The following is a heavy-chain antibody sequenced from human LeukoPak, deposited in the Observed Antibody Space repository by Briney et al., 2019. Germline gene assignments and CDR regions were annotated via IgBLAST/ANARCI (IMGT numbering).Heavy chain of an antibody. Sequence: GRSLRLSCAASGFTFSSYAMHWVRQAPGKGLEWVAVISYDGSNKYYADSVKGRFTISRDNSKNTLYLQMNSLRAEDTAVYYCLTMINWGQGTLVTVSS. D-gene: IGHD3-22*01. V-gene: IGHV3-30-3*01. J-gene: IGHJ4*02. CDR3: LTMIN. CDR1: GFTFSSYA. CDR2: ISYDGSNK.